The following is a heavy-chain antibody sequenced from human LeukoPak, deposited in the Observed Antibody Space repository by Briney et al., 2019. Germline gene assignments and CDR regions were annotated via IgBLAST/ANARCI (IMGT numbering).Heavy chain of an antibody. CDR1: GFSFRSYG. V-gene: IGHV3-33*01. CDR2: IWYDGSNK. Sequence: GTSLRLSCAASGFSFRSYGMHWVRQAPGKGLEWVAVIWYDGSNKYYVDSVKGRFTVSRDNAKKTLYLQMNSLRAEDTAVYYCARDVGNFDYWGQGTLVTVSS. CDR3: ARDVGNFDY. J-gene: IGHJ4*02.